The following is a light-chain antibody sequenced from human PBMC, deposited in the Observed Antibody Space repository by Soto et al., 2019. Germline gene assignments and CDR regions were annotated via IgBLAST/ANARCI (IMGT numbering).Light chain of an antibody. CDR2: KAS. CDR3: QQYYSNWA. CDR1: QSISSW. V-gene: IGKV1-5*03. J-gene: IGKJ1*01. Sequence: DIPMTQSPSILSASVGDSVTITCRASQSISSWLAWYQQKPGRAPELLIFKASSLESGVPSRFSGSGSGTEFTLTISSLQPDDFATYYCQQYYSNWAFGQGTKVEIK.